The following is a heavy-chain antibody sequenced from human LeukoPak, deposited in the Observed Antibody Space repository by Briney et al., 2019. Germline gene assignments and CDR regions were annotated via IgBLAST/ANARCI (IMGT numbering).Heavy chain of an antibody. J-gene: IGHJ4*02. CDR2: ISYDASRI. D-gene: IGHD6-13*01. Sequence: GGSLRLSCVVSGFTFSYNEMHWVRQAPGKGLEWVAFISYDASRIFYADSVKGRFTISRDNAKNTLYLQMNSLTAEDTAVYYCARVAYGSSWYVDYWGQGNLVTVSS. V-gene: IGHV3-30-3*01. CDR1: GFTFSYNE. CDR3: ARVAYGSSWYVDY.